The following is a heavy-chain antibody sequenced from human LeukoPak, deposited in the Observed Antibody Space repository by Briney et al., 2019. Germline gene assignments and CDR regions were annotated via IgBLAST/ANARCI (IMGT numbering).Heavy chain of an antibody. CDR2: ISTDGSST. CDR1: GFTFSNYW. V-gene: IGHV3-74*01. CDR3: ARFRLAGEGEYFFDY. D-gene: IGHD7-27*01. J-gene: IGHJ4*02. Sequence: GGSLRLSCAASGFTFSNYWMHWVRQAPGKGLVWVSRISTDGSSTSYADSVKGRFTISRDNAKSTLYLQMNSLRVEDTAVYYCARFRLAGEGEYFFDYWGQGALVTVSS.